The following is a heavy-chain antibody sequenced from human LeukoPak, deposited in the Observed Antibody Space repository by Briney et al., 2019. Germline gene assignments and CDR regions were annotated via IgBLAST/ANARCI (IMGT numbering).Heavy chain of an antibody. J-gene: IGHJ4*02. Sequence: SETLSLTCTVSGGSISSYYRSWIRQPPGKGLEWIGYIYYSGSTNYNPSLKSRVTISVTTSKNQFSLKLSSVTAADTAVYYCARSRASSWYNYWGQGTLVTVSS. CDR1: GGSISSYY. CDR2: IYYSGST. D-gene: IGHD6-13*01. V-gene: IGHV4-59*08. CDR3: ARSRASSWYNY.